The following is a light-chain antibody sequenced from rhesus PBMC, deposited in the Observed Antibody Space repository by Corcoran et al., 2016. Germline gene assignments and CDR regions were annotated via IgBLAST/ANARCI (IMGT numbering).Light chain of an antibody. Sequence: DVVMTQTPLSLPVTPGEPASISCRSSQSLLNSEDGNTYVDWYLQKPGQSPRPLIYEVSNRASGVPDRFSGIGSQTDFTLKISRVEAEDIGLYYCIQYRPIPWTFGQGTKVEIK. V-gene: IGKV2-86*01. CDR1: QSLLNSEDGNTY. CDR3: IQYRPIPWT. J-gene: IGKJ1*01. CDR2: EVS.